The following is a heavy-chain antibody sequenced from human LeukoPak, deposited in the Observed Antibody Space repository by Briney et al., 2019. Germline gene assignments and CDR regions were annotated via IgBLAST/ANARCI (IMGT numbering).Heavy chain of an antibody. Sequence: SETLSLTCTVSGGSISSSSYYWGWIRQPPGKGLEWIGSIYYSGSTYYNPFLKSRVTISVDTSKNQFSLKLSSVTAADTAVYYCARASLGENGANWFDPWGQGTLVTVSS. CDR3: ARASLGENGANWFDP. J-gene: IGHJ5*02. D-gene: IGHD3-16*01. V-gene: IGHV4-39*01. CDR1: GGSISSSSYY. CDR2: IYYSGST.